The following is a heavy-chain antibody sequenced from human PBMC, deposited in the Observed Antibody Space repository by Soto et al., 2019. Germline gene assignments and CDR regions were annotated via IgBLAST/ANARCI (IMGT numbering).Heavy chain of an antibody. J-gene: IGHJ4*02. CDR2: IYWDDAK. CDR3: APRRAKVIGRGYSYGLFDY. D-gene: IGHD5-18*01. Sequence: QITLKESGPTLVKPTQTLTLTCTFSGFSLSTSGVGVGWIRQPPGKALEWLALIYWDDAKRYSPSLKSRLTITKDTSNNQVVITMTNMDPVDTATYYCAPRRAKVIGRGYSYGLFDYWGQGTLVTVSS. CDR1: GFSLSTSGVG. V-gene: IGHV2-5*02.